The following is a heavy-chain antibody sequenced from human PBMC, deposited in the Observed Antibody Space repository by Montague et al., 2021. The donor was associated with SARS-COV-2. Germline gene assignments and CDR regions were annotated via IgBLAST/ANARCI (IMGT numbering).Heavy chain of an antibody. V-gene: IGHV2-70*11. Sequence: PALVKPTQTLTLTCTFSGFSLSTSGMCVSWIRQPPGKALEWLARXDWDDDKYYSTSLKTRLTISKDTSKNQVVLTMTNMDPVDTATYYCARTTYDILTGSQIAFDYWGQGTLVTVSS. D-gene: IGHD3-9*01. J-gene: IGHJ4*02. CDR3: ARTTYDILTGSQIAFDY. CDR1: GFSLSTSGMC. CDR2: XDWDDDK.